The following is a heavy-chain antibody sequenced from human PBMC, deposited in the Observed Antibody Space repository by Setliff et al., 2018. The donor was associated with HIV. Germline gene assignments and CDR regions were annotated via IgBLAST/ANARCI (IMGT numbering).Heavy chain of an antibody. CDR1: VFTFNNYG. J-gene: IGHJ6*02. D-gene: IGHD2-15*01. V-gene: IGHV3-30*02. Sequence: GGSLRLSCAASVFTFNNYGMNWVRQAPGKGLEWVAFIRYDGSQKYYVDPVKGRFTISRDNSKNTLYLQMNSLRVEDTAVYYCAKDVCSGAYCYAYYYYGMDVWGQGTMVTVSS. CDR2: IRYDGSQK. CDR3: AKDVCSGAYCYAYYYYGMDV.